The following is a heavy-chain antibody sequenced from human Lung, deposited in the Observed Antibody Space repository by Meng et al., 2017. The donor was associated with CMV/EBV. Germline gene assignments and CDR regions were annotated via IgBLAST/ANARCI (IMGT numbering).Heavy chain of an antibody. Sequence: GESXKISCAASGFTFSSHWMTWVRQAPGKGLEWVANINQDGSQKNYVGSVKGRFTISRDNAKNPLFLQMNSLRAEDTAVYYCARVAAAGRGMDVWGQGTTVTVSS. V-gene: IGHV3-7*04. CDR2: INQDGSQK. D-gene: IGHD6-13*01. CDR1: GFTFSSHW. J-gene: IGHJ6*02. CDR3: ARVAAAGRGMDV.